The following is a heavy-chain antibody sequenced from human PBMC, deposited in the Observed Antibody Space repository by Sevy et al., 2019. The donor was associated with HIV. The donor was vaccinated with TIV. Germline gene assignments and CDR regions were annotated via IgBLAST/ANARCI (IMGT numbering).Heavy chain of an antibody. J-gene: IGHJ6*02. CDR3: ARIQQVVNYYNYYGLDV. Sequence: SETLSLTCSVYGGSLSGYYWSWIRQSPGRGLERIGEVHHSGSTNYNPSFKSRVTISVDTSKNQFSLNLSSVTAADAAVYYCARIQQVVNYYNYYGLDVWGQGTTVTVSS. CDR1: GGSLSGYY. V-gene: IGHV4-34*01. D-gene: IGHD6-13*01. CDR2: VHHSGST.